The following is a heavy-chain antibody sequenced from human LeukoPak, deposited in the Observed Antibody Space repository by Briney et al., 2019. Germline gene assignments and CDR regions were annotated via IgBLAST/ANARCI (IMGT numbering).Heavy chain of an antibody. CDR2: IKQDGSEK. CDR3: ARCDNGGFYPYYYYYDMDV. D-gene: IGHD3-22*01. CDR1: GFTFSNYW. Sequence: GGSLRLSCAASGFTFSNYWMSWVRQAPGKGLEWVANIKQDGSEKYYVDSVKGRFTISRDNAKNSLYLQMNSLRAEDTAMYYCARCDNGGFYPYYYYYDMDVWGQGTTVTVSS. V-gene: IGHV3-7*01. J-gene: IGHJ6*02.